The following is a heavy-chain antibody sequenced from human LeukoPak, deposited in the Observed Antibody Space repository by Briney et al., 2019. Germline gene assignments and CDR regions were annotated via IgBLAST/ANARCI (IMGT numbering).Heavy chain of an antibody. V-gene: IGHV4-39*07. CDR3: AHLRGYSYGYSDY. Sequence: SETLSLTCTVSGGSISSSSHYWGWIRQPPGKGLEWIGSIYYSGSTYYNPSLKSRVTISVDTSKNQFSLKLSSVTAADTAVYYRAHLRGYSYGYSDYWGQGTLVTVSS. CDR2: IYYSGST. J-gene: IGHJ4*02. D-gene: IGHD5-18*01. CDR1: GGSISSSSHY.